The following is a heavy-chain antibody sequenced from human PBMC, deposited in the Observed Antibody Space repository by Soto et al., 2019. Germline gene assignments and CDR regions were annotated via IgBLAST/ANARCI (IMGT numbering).Heavy chain of an antibody. J-gene: IGHJ4*02. D-gene: IGHD5-12*01. Sequence: PSVKVSCKASGGTFSSYAISWVRQAPGQGLEWMGGIIPIFGTANYAQKFQGRVTITADESTSTAYMELSSLRSEDTAVYYCARGWYSGYDFSFPYYFDYRGQGTLVTVSS. V-gene: IGHV1-69*13. CDR1: GGTFSSYA. CDR2: IIPIFGTA. CDR3: ARGWYSGYDFSFPYYFDY.